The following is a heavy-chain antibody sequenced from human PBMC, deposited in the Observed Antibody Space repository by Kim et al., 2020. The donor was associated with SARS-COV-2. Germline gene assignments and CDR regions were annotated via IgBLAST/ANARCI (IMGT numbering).Heavy chain of an antibody. Sequence: GESLKISCKGSGYSFTNFWIGWVRQMPGKGLEWMGIIHPGDSDTRYSPSFQGQVTISADKSISTAYLQWNSLKASDTAMYYCAIPYSRSYSPFDYWGQGTLVTVSS. CDR3: AIPYSRSYSPFDY. D-gene: IGHD1-26*01. J-gene: IGHJ4*02. V-gene: IGHV5-51*01. CDR1: GYSFTNFW. CDR2: IHPGDSDT.